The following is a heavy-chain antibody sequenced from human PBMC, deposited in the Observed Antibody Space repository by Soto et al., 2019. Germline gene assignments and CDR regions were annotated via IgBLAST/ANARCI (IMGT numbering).Heavy chain of an antibody. V-gene: IGHV4-59*01. CDR1: GGSISSYY. Sequence: SETLSLTCTVSGGSISSYYWSWIRQPPGKGLEWIGYIYYSGSTNYNPSLKSRVTISVDTSKNQFSLKLSSVTAAGTAVYYCARSSSEYYYDSSGYPNWFDPWGQGTLVTVS. D-gene: IGHD3-22*01. CDR2: IYYSGST. CDR3: ARSSSEYYYDSSGYPNWFDP. J-gene: IGHJ5*02.